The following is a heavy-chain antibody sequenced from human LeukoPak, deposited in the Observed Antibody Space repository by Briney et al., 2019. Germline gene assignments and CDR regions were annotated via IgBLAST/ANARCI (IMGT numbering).Heavy chain of an antibody. V-gene: IGHV1-18*01. CDR3: AREFGSGGDFWSGYYRSSFAFDI. CDR1: GYTLTSYS. CDR2: SSFYNGNT. Sequence: ASVKVSCKASGYTLTSYSISWVRQAPGQGLEWMGWSSFYNGNTNYAQKFQGRVTIATDESTSTAYMELSSLRSEDTAVYYCAREFGSGGDFWSGYYRSSFAFDIWGQGTMVTVSS. J-gene: IGHJ3*02. D-gene: IGHD3-3*01.